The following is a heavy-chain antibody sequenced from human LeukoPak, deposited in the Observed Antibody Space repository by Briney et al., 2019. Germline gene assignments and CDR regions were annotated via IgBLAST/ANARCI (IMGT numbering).Heavy chain of an antibody. CDR3: ASVACSAATCFGFLFFDY. J-gene: IGHJ4*02. D-gene: IGHD2-2*01. Sequence: GGSLRLSCAVSGFTFSSYGMHWVRQAPGKGLEWVAVISYDGSNKYYADSVEGRVTISTDNAKNSLFLQMNSLSAEDTAVSYCASVACSAATCFGFLFFDYWGQGTLVTVSS. CDR2: ISYDGSNK. CDR1: GFTFSSYG. V-gene: IGHV3-30*03.